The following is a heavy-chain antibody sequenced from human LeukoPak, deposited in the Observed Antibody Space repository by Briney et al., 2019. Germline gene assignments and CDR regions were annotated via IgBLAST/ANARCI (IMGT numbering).Heavy chain of an antibody. D-gene: IGHD3-9*01. J-gene: IGHJ4*02. Sequence: SETLSLTCTVSGGSISSGDYYWSWIRQPPGKGLEWIGYIYYSGSTYYNPSLKSRVTISVDTSKNQFSLKLSSVTAADTAVYYCASLNRRLNYDTLTGYYTGGFDYWGQGTLVTVSS. CDR3: ASLNRRLNYDTLTGYYTGGFDY. V-gene: IGHV4-30-4*08. CDR2: IYYSGST. CDR1: GGSISSGDYY.